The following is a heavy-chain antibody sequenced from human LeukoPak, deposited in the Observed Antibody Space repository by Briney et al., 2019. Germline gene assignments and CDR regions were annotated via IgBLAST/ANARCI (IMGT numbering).Heavy chain of an antibody. D-gene: IGHD6-19*01. CDR2: IYPGDSET. V-gene: IGHV5-51*01. CDR1: GHSFTSYW. Sequence: GESLKISCKESGHSFTSYWIGWVRQVPGKGLEWMGIIYPGDSETRYSPSFQGQVTISADKSISTAYLQWSSLKASDTAMYYCARLLAVAGLMFYWGQGTLVTVSS. CDR3: ARLLAVAGLMFY. J-gene: IGHJ4*02.